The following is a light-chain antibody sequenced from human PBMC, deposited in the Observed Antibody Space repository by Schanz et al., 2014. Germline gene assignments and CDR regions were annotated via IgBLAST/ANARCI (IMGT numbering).Light chain of an antibody. CDR1: SSDVGSYNL. Sequence: QSALTQPASVSGSPGQSITISCTGTSSDVGSYNLVSWYQHHPGKAPKVMIYEDYKRPSGVTNRFSGSKSGNTASLTISGLQAEDEADYYCSSFAGNFVVFGGGTKVTVL. CDR3: SSFAGNFVV. CDR2: EDY. V-gene: IGLV2-23*01. J-gene: IGLJ2*01.